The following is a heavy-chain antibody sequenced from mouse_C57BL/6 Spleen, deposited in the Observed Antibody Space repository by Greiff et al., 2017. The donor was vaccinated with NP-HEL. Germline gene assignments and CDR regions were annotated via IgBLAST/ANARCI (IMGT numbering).Heavy chain of an antibody. D-gene: IGHD1-1*01. J-gene: IGHJ1*03. CDR2: ILPGSGSS. CDR1: GYTFTGYW. Sequence: QVQLQQSGAELMKPGASVKLSCKATGYTFTGYWIEWVKQRPGHGLEWIGEILPGSGSSNYNEKFKGKATFTADTSSNTAYMQLSSLTTEDSAIYYCASRDYGSSYVDWYFDVWGTGTTVTVSS. V-gene: IGHV1-9*01. CDR3: ASRDYGSSYVDWYFDV.